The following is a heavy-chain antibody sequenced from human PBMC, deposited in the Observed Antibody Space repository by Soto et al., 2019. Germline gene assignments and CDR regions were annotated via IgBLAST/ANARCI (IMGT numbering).Heavy chain of an antibody. CDR3: ARVYGGGFDY. CDR1: GGSISSYH. Sequence: QVQLQESGPGLVKPSETLSLTCTVSGGSISSYHWSWIRQPPGKGLEWIGYIYYSGSTKYNPSLKSRVTISVDTSKNQFSLKLSSVTAADTAVYYCARVYGGGFDYWGQGTLVTVSS. J-gene: IGHJ4*02. CDR2: IYYSGST. D-gene: IGHD4-17*01. V-gene: IGHV4-59*01.